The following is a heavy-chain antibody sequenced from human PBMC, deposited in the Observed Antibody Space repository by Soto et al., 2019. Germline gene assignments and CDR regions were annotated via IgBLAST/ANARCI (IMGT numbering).Heavy chain of an antibody. Sequence: PVVSLRLSWAASGFTFSSYGMHWVRQAPGKGLEWVAVIWYDGSNKYYADSVRGRFTISRANSKDTLYLQMNSLRAEDTAVYYCARDSDIVVVPAALDIWGQGTMVTVSS. V-gene: IGHV3-33*01. CDR3: ARDSDIVVVPAALDI. D-gene: IGHD2-2*01. CDR1: GFTFSSYG. CDR2: IWYDGSNK. J-gene: IGHJ3*02.